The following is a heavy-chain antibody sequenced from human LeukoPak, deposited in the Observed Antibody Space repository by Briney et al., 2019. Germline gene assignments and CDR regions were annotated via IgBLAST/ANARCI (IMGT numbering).Heavy chain of an antibody. CDR2: MNPNSGNT. V-gene: IGHV1-8*01. D-gene: IGHD3-3*01. Sequence: ASVKVSCKASGYTFTSYDINWVRQATGQGLEWVGWMNPNSGNTGYAQKFQGRVTMTRNTSISTAYMELSSLRSEDTAVYYCARGAVLRFLAWLNNKDWFDPWGQGTLVTVSS. J-gene: IGHJ5*02. CDR3: ARGAVLRFLAWLNNKDWFDP. CDR1: GYTFTSYD.